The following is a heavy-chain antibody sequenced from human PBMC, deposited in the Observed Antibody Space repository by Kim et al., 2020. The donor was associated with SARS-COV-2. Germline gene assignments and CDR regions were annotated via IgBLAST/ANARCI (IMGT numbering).Heavy chain of an antibody. V-gene: IGHV1-2*02. Sequence: QKFQGRVSMTRDTSISTAYMELSRLRSDDTAVYYCARESAKAAAGPLFDYWGQGTLVTVSS. J-gene: IGHJ4*02. CDR3: ARESAKAAAGPLFDY. D-gene: IGHD6-13*01.